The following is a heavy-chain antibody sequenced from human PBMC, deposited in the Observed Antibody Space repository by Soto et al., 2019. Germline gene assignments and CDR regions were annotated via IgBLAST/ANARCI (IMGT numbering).Heavy chain of an antibody. CDR2: FDPEDGET. D-gene: IGHD7-27*01. V-gene: IGHV1-24*01. J-gene: IGHJ2*01. Sequence: ASVKVSCKVSGYTLTELSMHWVRQAPGKGLEWMGGFDPEDGETIYAQKFQGRVTMTEDTSTDTAYMELSSLRSEDTAVYYCATGPHKNGLGIYWYFDLWGRGTLVTVSS. CDR1: GYTLTELS. CDR3: ATGPHKNGLGIYWYFDL.